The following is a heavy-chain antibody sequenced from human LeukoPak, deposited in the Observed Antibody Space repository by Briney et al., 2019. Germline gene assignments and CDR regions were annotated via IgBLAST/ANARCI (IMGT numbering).Heavy chain of an antibody. CDR3: ACFYGPPFDY. Sequence: GGSLRLSCAASGSTFSSYAMHWVRQAPGKGLEWVAVISYDGSNKYYADSVKGRFTISRDNSKNTLYLQMNSLRAEDTAVYYCACFYGPPFDYWGQGTLVTVSS. CDR2: ISYDGSNK. V-gene: IGHV3-30*04. J-gene: IGHJ4*02. D-gene: IGHD3-16*01. CDR1: GSTFSSYA.